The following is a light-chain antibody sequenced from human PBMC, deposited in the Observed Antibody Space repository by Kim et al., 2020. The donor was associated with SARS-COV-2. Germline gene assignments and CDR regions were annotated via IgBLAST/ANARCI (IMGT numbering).Light chain of an antibody. CDR1: SGSVSTNYY. V-gene: IGLV8-61*01. Sequence: QTVVTQEPSFSASPGGTVTLTCGLTSGSVSTNYYPTWYQQSPGQAPRTLIYSTNTRSSGVPDRFSGSILGNKAALTITGAHADDESDYYCVLYMGNGIWVFGGGTQLTVL. CDR3: VLYMGNGIWV. CDR2: STN. J-gene: IGLJ3*02.